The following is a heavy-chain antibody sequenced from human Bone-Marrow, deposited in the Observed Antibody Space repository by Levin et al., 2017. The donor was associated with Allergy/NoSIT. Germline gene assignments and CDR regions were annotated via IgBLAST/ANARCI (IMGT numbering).Heavy chain of an antibody. CDR2: LSSSATDT. J-gene: IGHJ4*02. Sequence: GGSLRLSCAASGFTFSSYAMSWVRQAPGKGLEWVSSLSSSATDTYYADSVRGRFTISRDNSKNTLSLQMNSLTVDDTAMYFCAKQHQQGNFSDYWGQGALVTVSS. D-gene: IGHD6-13*01. CDR1: GFTFSSYA. CDR3: AKQHQQGNFSDY. V-gene: IGHV3-23*01.